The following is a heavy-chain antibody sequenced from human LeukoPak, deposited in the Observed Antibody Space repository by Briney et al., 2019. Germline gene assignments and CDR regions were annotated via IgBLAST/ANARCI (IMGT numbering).Heavy chain of an antibody. CDR1: GYTITNYG. D-gene: IGHD3-10*01. V-gene: IGHV1-18*01. CDR2: ISVYNGNT. CDR3: ARSGGAFDY. J-gene: IGHJ4*02. Sequence: ASVKVSCKASGYTITNYGFTWVRQAPGQGLEWMGWISVYNGNTNYAQKFQGRVTMTTDTSTSTAYMEVRSLRSDDTAVYYCARSGGAFDYWGQGTLVTVSS.